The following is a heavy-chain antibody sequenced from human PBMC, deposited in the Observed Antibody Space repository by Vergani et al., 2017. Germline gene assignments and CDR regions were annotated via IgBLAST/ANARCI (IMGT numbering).Heavy chain of an antibody. D-gene: IGHD2-21*01. CDR3: AKAWSSRAYCGGDCYYYGMDV. CDR1: GFTFSSYA. CDR2: ISNDGSNK. V-gene: IGHV3-30*04. J-gene: IGHJ6*02. Sequence: QVQLVESGGGVVQPGRSLRLSCAASGFTFSSYAMHWVRQAPGKGLEWVAVISNDGSNKYNADSVKGRFTISRYNSKNTLYLQMNSLRAEDTAVYYCAKAWSSRAYCGGDCYYYGMDVWGQGTTVTVSS.